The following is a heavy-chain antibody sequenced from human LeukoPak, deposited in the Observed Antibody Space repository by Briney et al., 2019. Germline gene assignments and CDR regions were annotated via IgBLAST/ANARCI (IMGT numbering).Heavy chain of an antibody. CDR3: AASTKHTAMVDY. D-gene: IGHD5-18*01. V-gene: IGHV3-21*01. J-gene: IGHJ4*02. CDR1: GFTFSSYS. CDR2: IGSSSSYI. Sequence: GGSLRLSCAASGFTFSSYSMNWVRQAPGKGLEWVSSIGSSSSYIHYADSVKGRFTISRDNAKNSLHLQMNSPRAEDTAVYYCAASTKHTAMVDYWGQGTLVTVSS.